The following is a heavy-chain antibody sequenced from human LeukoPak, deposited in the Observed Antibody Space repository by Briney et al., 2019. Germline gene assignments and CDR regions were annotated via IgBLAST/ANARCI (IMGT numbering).Heavy chain of an antibody. J-gene: IGHJ6*02. Sequence: SETLSLTCAVYGGSFSGYYWNWIRQPPGKGLEWIGEINHSGSTNYNPSLKSRVTISVDTSKNQFSLKLSSVTAADTAVYYCARSGSGSHTYYYYGMDVWGQGTTVTVSS. CDR1: GGSFSGYY. CDR3: ARSGSGSHTYYYYGMDV. D-gene: IGHD3-10*01. CDR2: INHSGST. V-gene: IGHV4-34*01.